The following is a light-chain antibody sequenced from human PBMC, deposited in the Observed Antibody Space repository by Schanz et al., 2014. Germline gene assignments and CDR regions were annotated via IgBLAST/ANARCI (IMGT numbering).Light chain of an antibody. J-gene: IGKJ2*01. CDR3: QQYYSTPYT. CDR1: QSVLYSSNNKDY. V-gene: IGKV4-1*01. Sequence: DIVLTQSPDSLAVSLGERATINCKSSQSVLYSSNNKDYLAWYQQRPGQPPKLLIYWASTRESGVPDRFSASGSGTDFPLTINSLQAEDVAVYYCQQYYSTPYTFGQGTKLEIK. CDR2: WAS.